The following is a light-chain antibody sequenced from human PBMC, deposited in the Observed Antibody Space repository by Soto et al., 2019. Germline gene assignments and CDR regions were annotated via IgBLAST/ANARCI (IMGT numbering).Light chain of an antibody. J-gene: IGKJ1*01. V-gene: IGKV1-39*01. CDR2: TAS. CDR3: QQSYGIPRT. CDR1: QSISTY. Sequence: DIQMTQSPSSLSASVGDRITITCRASQSISTYLNWYQQKLGKAPKLLIYTASSLQSGVPSRFSGSGSGTDFTLTISSLQPEDFASYFCQQSYGIPRTFGQGTKVEVK.